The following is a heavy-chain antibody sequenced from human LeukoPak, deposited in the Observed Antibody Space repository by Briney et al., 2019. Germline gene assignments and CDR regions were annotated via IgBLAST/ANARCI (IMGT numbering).Heavy chain of an antibody. J-gene: IGHJ2*01. Sequence: GGSLRLSCAASGFTFSSYGMHWVRQAPGKGLEWVAFIRYDGSNKYYADSVKGRFTISRDNSKNTLYLQMNSLRAEDTAVYYCARARGDFWSGYRTPGRLWYFDLWGRGTLVTVSS. CDR3: ARARGDFWSGYRTPGRLWYFDL. V-gene: IGHV3-30*02. CDR2: IRYDGSNK. D-gene: IGHD3-3*01. CDR1: GFTFSSYG.